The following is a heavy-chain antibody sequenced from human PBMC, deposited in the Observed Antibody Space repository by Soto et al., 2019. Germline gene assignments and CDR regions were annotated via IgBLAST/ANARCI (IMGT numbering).Heavy chain of an antibody. V-gene: IGHV1-69*02. J-gene: IGHJ4*02. D-gene: IGHD4-17*01. CDR3: ARGVDYGDYFRFDY. CDR1: GGTFSSYT. Sequence: QVQLVQSGAEVKKPGSSVKVSCKASGGTFSSYTISWVRQAPGQGLEWMGRIIPILGIANYAQKFQGRVTITADKSTSTAYMELSSLRSEDTAVYYCARGVDYGDYFRFDYWGQGTLVTVSS. CDR2: IIPILGIA.